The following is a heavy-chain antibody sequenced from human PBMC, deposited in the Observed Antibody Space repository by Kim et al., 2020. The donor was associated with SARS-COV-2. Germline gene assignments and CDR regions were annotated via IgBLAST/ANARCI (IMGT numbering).Heavy chain of an antibody. CDR3: ARDGYYGSGSHVLDDAFDI. J-gene: IGHJ3*02. CDR2: IWYDGSNK. V-gene: IGHV3-33*01. CDR1: GFTFSSYG. D-gene: IGHD3-10*01. Sequence: GGSLRLSCAASGFTFSSYGMHWVRQAPGKGLDWVAVIWYDGSNKYYADSVKGRFTISRDNSKNTLYLQMNSLRAEDTAVYYCARDGYYGSGSHVLDDAFDIWGQGTMVTVSS.